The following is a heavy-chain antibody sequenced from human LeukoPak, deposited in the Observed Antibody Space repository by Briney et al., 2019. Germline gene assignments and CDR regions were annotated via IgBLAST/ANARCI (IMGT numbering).Heavy chain of an antibody. CDR1: GFTVSSKC. CDR2: IYSGGNT. D-gene: IGHD1/OR15-1a*01. J-gene: IGHJ4*02. CDR3: AREPYTNNDGHQFDY. Sequence: GGSLRLSCAASGFTVSSKCMGWVRQAPGKGLEWVSIIYSGGNTYYTGSVEGRFTISRDNSKNTVYLQMNSLRAEDTAVYYCAREPYTNNDGHQFDYWGQGTLVTVSS. V-gene: IGHV3-66*01.